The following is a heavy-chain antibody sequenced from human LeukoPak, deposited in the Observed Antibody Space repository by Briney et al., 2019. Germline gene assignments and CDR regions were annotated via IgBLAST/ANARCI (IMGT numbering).Heavy chain of an antibody. CDR3: ARDPLYYDSGGYLFS. D-gene: IGHD3-22*01. J-gene: IGHJ4*02. Sequence: PSETLSLTCTVSGGSISSYYWSWIRQPAGKGLEWIGRIYTSGSTNYNPSLKSRVTMSVDTSKNQFSLKLSSVTAADTAVYYCARDPLYYDSGGYLFSWGQGTLVTVSS. CDR1: GGSISSYY. V-gene: IGHV4-4*07. CDR2: IYTSGST.